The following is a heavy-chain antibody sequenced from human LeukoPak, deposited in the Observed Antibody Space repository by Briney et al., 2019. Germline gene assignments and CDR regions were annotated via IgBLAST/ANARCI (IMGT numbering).Heavy chain of an antibody. D-gene: IGHD3-10*01. J-gene: IGHJ4*02. Sequence: GGSLRLSCAASGFTFSSYAMSWVRQAPGKGLEWVSAISGSGGSTYYADSVKGRFTTSRDNSKSTLYLQMNSLRAEDTAVYYCAKAPTHFGEPHHYFDYWGQGTLVTVSS. CDR3: AKAPTHFGEPHHYFDY. V-gene: IGHV3-23*01. CDR2: ISGSGGST. CDR1: GFTFSSYA.